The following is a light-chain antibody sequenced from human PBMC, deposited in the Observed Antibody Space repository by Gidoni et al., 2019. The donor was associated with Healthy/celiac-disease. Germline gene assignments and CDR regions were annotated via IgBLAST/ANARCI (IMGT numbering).Light chain of an antibody. CDR2: RHN. V-gene: IGLV1-47*01. Sequence: QSVLTQPPSASGTPGQRVTISCSGSSSNIGSNYVYWYQQLPGTAPNLLIYRHNQRPSGVPDRFSGSKSGTSASLAISGLRSEDEADYYCSAWDDSLSGVVFGGGTKLSVL. CDR1: SSNIGSNY. J-gene: IGLJ2*01. CDR3: SAWDDSLSGVV.